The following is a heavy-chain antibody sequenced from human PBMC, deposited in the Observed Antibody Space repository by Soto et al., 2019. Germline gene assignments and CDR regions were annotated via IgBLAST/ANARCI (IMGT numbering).Heavy chain of an antibody. CDR1: GGTFSTNP. CDR2: TGSGTGPG. CDR3: ARRDSGGFYRYFDS. Sequence: QVQLVQSGAEVKKPGSSVKVSCKASGGTFSTNPISWVRQAPGQGLEWMGGTGSGTGPGNHAQKFQGRLTITVDQSTSPGYMELSSLSSEDTAVYYCARRDSGGFYRYFDSWGQGTLVTVSS. J-gene: IGHJ4*02. V-gene: IGHV1-69*01. D-gene: IGHD2-15*01.